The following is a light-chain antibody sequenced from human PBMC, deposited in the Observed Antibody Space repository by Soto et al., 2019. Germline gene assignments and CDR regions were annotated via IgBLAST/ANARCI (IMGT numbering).Light chain of an antibody. V-gene: IGLV2-14*01. J-gene: IGLJ1*01. CDR3: CSYTSSTIYV. Sequence: QSVLTQPASVSGSPGQSITISCTGTSSDVGGYNYVSWYQQHPGKAPKLMIYDVSNRPSGVSNSFSGSKSGNTASLTISGLQAEDESDYYCCSYTSSTIYVFGTGTKVTVL. CDR1: SSDVGGYNY. CDR2: DVS.